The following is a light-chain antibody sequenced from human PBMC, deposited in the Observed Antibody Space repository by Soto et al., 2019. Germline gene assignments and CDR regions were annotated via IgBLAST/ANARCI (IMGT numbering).Light chain of an antibody. CDR2: EIS. CDR1: SSDVGGYNY. Sequence: QSALTQPASASGSPGQSVTISCTGTSSDVGGYNYVSWYQQHPGKAPKLMIYEISNRPSGVPDRFSGSKSGNTASLTVSGLQAEDEADYYCSSYGGSNNVLFGGGTKVTVL. V-gene: IGLV2-8*01. J-gene: IGLJ2*01. CDR3: SSYGGSNNVL.